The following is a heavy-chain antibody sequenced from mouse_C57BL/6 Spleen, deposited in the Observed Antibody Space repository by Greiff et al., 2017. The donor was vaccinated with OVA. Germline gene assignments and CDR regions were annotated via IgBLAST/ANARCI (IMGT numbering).Heavy chain of an antibody. J-gene: IGHJ2*01. CDR2: IYPGDGDT. D-gene: IGHD1-1*02. CDR3: ARWWSLGY. Sequence: VQLQQSGPELVKPGASVKISCKASGYAFSSSWMNWVKQRPGKGLEWIGRIYPGDGDTNYNGKFKGKATLTADKSSSTAYMQLSSLTSEDAAIYFCARWWSLGYWGQGTTLTVSS. V-gene: IGHV1-82*01. CDR1: GYAFSSSW.